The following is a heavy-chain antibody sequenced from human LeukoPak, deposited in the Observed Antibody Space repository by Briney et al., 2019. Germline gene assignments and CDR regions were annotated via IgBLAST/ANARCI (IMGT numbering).Heavy chain of an antibody. Sequence: PGGSLRLSCAASGFTFSSYWMSWVRQAPGKGLEWVANIKQDGSEKYYVDSVKGRFTISRDNAKNSLYLQMNSLRAEDTAVYYCARDDSSGYYSGDWFDPWGQGTLVTVSS. V-gene: IGHV3-7*01. D-gene: IGHD3-22*01. CDR3: ARDDSSGYYSGDWFDP. J-gene: IGHJ5*02. CDR1: GFTFSSYW. CDR2: IKQDGSEK.